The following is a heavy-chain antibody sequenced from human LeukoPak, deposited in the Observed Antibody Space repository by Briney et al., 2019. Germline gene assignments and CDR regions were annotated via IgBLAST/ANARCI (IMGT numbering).Heavy chain of an antibody. J-gene: IGHJ5*02. Sequence: GASVKVSCKASGYTFTSYGISWVRQAPGQGLERMGWISAYNGNTNYAQKLQGRVTMTTDTSTSTAYMELRSLRSDDTAVYYCERDEVYSGYDPLSAGFDPWGQGTLVTVSS. CDR3: ERDEVYSGYDPLSAGFDP. CDR1: GYTFTSYG. D-gene: IGHD5-12*01. CDR2: ISAYNGNT. V-gene: IGHV1-18*01.